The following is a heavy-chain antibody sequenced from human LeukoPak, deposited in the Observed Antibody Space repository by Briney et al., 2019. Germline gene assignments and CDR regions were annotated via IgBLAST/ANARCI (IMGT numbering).Heavy chain of an antibody. J-gene: IGHJ3*02. V-gene: IGHV1-69*05. CDR1: GDTFSSYA. CDR3: AREYTPERGSAFDI. CDR2: IIPIFGTT. D-gene: IGHD2-2*02. Sequence: SVKVSCKASGDTFSSYAITWVRQAPGQGLEWMGGIIPIFGTTNYAQKFQGRVTITTDESTSTAYMELSSLKSEDTAVYYCAREYTPERGSAFDIWGQGTMLTVSS.